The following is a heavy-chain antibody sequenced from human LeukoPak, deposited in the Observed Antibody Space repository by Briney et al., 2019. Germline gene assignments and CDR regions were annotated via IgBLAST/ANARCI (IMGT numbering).Heavy chain of an antibody. CDR1: GGSFSGYY. V-gene: IGHV4-34*01. Sequence: SETLSLTCAVYGGSFSGYYWSWIRQPPGKGLEWIGEINHSGSTNYNPSLKSRVTISVDTSKNQFSLKLSSVTAADTAIYYCARGTGFYDSSGHYYWGYFDSWGQGTLVPVSS. D-gene: IGHD3-22*01. CDR3: ARGTGFYDSSGHYYWGYFDS. CDR2: INHSGST. J-gene: IGHJ4*02.